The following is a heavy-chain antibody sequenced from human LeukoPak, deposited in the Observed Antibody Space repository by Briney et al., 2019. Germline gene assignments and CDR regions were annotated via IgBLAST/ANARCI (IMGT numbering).Heavy chain of an antibody. Sequence: MSGGSLRLSCAASGFTFSDYYMSWIRQAPGKGLEWVSYISSSGSTIYYADSVKGRFTISRDNAKNSLYLQMSSLRAEDTAVYYCARILTGYCSSTSCYGPFDYWGQGTLVTVSS. CDR3: ARILTGYCSSTSCYGPFDY. J-gene: IGHJ4*02. V-gene: IGHV3-11*01. CDR1: GFTFSDYY. D-gene: IGHD2-2*01. CDR2: ISSSGSTI.